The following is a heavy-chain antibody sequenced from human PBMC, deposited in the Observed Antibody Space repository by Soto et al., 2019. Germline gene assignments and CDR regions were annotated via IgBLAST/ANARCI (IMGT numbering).Heavy chain of an antibody. CDR1: GGSISSGGYS. CDR2: IYHSGST. Sequence: QLQLQESGSGLVKPSQTLSLTCAVSGGSISSGGYSWSWIRQPPGKGLEWIGYIYHSGSTYYNPSLECRFTISVDRSKKQFSLKLSYVTAADTAVYYCAGGPGVARNYWGQGTLVTVSS. V-gene: IGHV4-30-2*01. D-gene: IGHD5-12*01. CDR3: AGGPGVARNY. J-gene: IGHJ4*02.